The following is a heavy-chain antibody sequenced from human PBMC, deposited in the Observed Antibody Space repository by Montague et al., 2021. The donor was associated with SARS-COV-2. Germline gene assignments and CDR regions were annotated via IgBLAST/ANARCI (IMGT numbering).Heavy chain of an antibody. Sequence: SETLSLTCAVYGGSFSGYYWSWVRQPPGKGLEWIGEINQSGSTNYNPSLKSRVTLSVDTSKKQFSLKLSSLTAADTAVYYCARVAGGYYHDSSCYFDYWGQGSLVTVSS. J-gene: IGHJ4*02. V-gene: IGHV4-34*01. CDR2: INQSGST. D-gene: IGHD3-22*01. CDR3: ARVAGGYYHDSSCYFDY. CDR1: GGSFSGYY.